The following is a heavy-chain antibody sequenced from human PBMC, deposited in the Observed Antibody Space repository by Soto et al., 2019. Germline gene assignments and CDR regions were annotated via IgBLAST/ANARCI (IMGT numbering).Heavy chain of an antibody. D-gene: IGHD3-22*01. J-gene: IGHJ4*02. V-gene: IGHV5-51*01. CDR1: GYNFTSYW. CDR3: ARRCYYDSSGPGY. Sequence: ESLKISCKGSGYNFTSYWIGWVRQMPGKGLEWMGIIYPGDSDTRYSPSFQGQVTISADKSISTAYLQWSSLKASDTAMYYCARRCYYDSSGPGYWGQGTLVTVSS. CDR2: IYPGDSDT.